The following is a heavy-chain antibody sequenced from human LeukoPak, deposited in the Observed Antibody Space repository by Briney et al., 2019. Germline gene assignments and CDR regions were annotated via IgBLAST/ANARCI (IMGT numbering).Heavy chain of an antibody. CDR2: IKQDGSEK. D-gene: IGHD2/OR15-2a*01. J-gene: IGHJ4*02. Sequence: GGSLRLSCAASGFTFSSCAMHWIRQAPGKGLEWVANIKQDGSEKYYVDSVKGRSTISRDNAKNSLYLQMNSLRAEDTAVYYCARDKILGATLFDCWGQGTLVTVSS. CDR3: ARDKILGATLFDC. V-gene: IGHV3-7*01. CDR1: GFTFSSCA.